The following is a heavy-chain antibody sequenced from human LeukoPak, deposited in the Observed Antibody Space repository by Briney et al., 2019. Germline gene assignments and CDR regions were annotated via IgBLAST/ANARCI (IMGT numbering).Heavy chain of an antibody. CDR2: IYYSGST. CDR1: GGSLSSGDYY. V-gene: IGHV4-30-4*01. D-gene: IGHD1-1*01. J-gene: IGHJ4*02. Sequence: SETLSLTCTVSGGSLSSGDYYWSWIRQPPGKGLEWIGYIYYSGSTYYNPSLKSRVTISVDTSKNQFSLKLSSVTAADTAVYYCARDGERRAFDYWGQGTLVTVSS. CDR3: ARDGERRAFDY.